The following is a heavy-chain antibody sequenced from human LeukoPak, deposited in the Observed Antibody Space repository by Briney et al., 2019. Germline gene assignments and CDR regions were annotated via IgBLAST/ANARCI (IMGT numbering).Heavy chain of an antibody. J-gene: IGHJ4*02. Sequence: SETLSLTCTVSGGSISSSSYYWGWIRQPPGKGLEWIGSIYYSGSTYYNPSLKSRVTISIDTSKNQFSLKLNSVIAADTAVYYCARVRMVRGIISFDYWGQGTLVTVSS. CDR3: ARVRMVRGIISFDY. CDR1: GGSISSSSYY. CDR2: IYYSGST. V-gene: IGHV4-39*07. D-gene: IGHD3-10*01.